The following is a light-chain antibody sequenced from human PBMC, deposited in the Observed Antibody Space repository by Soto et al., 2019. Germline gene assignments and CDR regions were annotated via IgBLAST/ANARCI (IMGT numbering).Light chain of an antibody. CDR3: AAWDDSLNGFV. CDR1: NSNIGINT. J-gene: IGLJ1*01. Sequence: QSVLTQPPSASGTPGQRVIISCSGSNSNIGINTVNWYQQLPGTAPKLLIYRDNWRPSGVPDRFSAPKSGTSASLAISGLQSDDEADYYCAAWDDSLNGFVFGAGTKVTVL. CDR2: RDN. V-gene: IGLV1-44*01.